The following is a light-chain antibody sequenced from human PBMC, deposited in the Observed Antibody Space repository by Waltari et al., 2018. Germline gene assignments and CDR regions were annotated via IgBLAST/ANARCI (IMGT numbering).Light chain of an antibody. CDR3: QSHDNNLRAWV. CDR1: SSNLGSNYH. J-gene: IGLJ3*02. Sequence: QSGLTQPPSVSGAAGQRVIISCTGTSSNLGSNYHVHWYQQFPGTAPKVLIYANENRPSGIPDRFSASKSGTSASLTITGLQTEDEADYYCQSHDNNLRAWVFGGGTKVTVL. V-gene: IGLV1-40*01. CDR2: ANE.